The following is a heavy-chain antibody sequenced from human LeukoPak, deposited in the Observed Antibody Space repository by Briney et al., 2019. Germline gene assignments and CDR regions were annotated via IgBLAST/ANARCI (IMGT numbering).Heavy chain of an antibody. Sequence: GGSLRLSCAASGFTFSSYAMSWVRQAPGKGLEWVSAISGSGGSTYYADSVKGRFTISRDDSKNTLYLQMNSLRAEDTAVYYCASLRGTMVRGAFDYWGQGTLVTVSS. CDR2: ISGSGGST. V-gene: IGHV3-23*01. CDR3: ASLRGTMVRGAFDY. D-gene: IGHD3-10*01. CDR1: GFTFSSYA. J-gene: IGHJ4*02.